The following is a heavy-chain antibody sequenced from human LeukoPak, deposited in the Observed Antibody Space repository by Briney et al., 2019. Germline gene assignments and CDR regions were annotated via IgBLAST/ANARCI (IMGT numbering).Heavy chain of an antibody. CDR1: GYSFTNYW. J-gene: IGHJ4*02. Sequence: GEFLKISCKGLGYSFTNYWIGWVRQLPGKGLEWMGIIYPGDSDTRYSPSFQGQVIISADKSISTAYLQLNSLKASDTAMYYCARQKGVRPPLDYWGQGTMVTVSS. CDR2: IYPGDSDT. CDR3: ARQKGVRPPLDY. D-gene: IGHD3-10*01. V-gene: IGHV5-51*01.